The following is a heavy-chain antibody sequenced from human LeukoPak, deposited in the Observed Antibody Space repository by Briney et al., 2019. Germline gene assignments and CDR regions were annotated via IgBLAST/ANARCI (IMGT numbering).Heavy chain of an antibody. CDR1: GFTFSDYP. Sequence: HPGGSLRLSCAASGFTFSDYPMHWVRQAPGKGLEYVSAISTNGGSTYYADSVKGRFTISRDNSKNTLYLQVGSLRAEDMAVYYCARDVTPDRDEQLLVQGYLDYWGQGTLVTVSS. D-gene: IGHD6-13*01. J-gene: IGHJ4*02. CDR2: ISTNGGST. CDR3: ARDVTPDRDEQLLVQGYLDY. V-gene: IGHV3-64*02.